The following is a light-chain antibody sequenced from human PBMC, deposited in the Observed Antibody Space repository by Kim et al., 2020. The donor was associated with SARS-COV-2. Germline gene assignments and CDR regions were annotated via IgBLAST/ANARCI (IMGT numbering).Light chain of an antibody. J-gene: IGLJ2*01. V-gene: IGLV1-40*01. Sequence: QAVVTQPPSVSGAPGQTVTISCTGSSSNIGAGYDVHWYQRLPGTAPKLLIYRNNNRPSGVPDRFSGSKSDTSASLAITGLQAEDEADYYCQSYDSSLSGYVVFGGGTQLTVL. CDR1: SSNIGAGYD. CDR3: QSYDSSLSGYVV. CDR2: RNN.